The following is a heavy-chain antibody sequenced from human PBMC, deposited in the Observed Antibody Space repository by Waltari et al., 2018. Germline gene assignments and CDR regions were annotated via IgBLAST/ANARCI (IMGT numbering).Heavy chain of an antibody. CDR1: GFTFSSYA. V-gene: IGHV3-23*04. CDR3: ARSMTTVTTDYYYYGMDV. D-gene: IGHD4-4*01. CDR2: ISGSGGST. Sequence: EVQLVESGGGLVQPGGSLRLSCAASGFTFSSYAMSWVRQAPGKGLEWVSAISGSGGSTYYADAVKGRFTISRDNSKNTLYLQMNSLRAEDTAVYYCARSMTTVTTDYYYYGMDVWGQGTTVTVSS. J-gene: IGHJ6*02.